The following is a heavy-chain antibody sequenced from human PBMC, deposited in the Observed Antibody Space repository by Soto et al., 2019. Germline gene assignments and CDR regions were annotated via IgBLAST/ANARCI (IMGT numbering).Heavy chain of an antibody. CDR2: ISGSGGST. CDR3: AKRELVATILGNYYYGMDV. V-gene: IGHV3-23*01. Sequence: GGSLRLSCAASGFTFSSYAMSWVRQAPGKGLEWVSAISGSGGSTYYADSVKGRFTISRDNSKNTLYLQMNSLRAEDTAVYYCAKRELVATILGNYYYGMDVWGQGTTVTVSS. CDR1: GFTFSSYA. D-gene: IGHD5-12*01. J-gene: IGHJ6*02.